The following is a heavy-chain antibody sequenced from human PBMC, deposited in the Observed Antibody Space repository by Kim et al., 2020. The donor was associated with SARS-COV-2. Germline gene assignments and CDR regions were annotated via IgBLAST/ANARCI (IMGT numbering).Heavy chain of an antibody. CDR1: GFTFSSYA. D-gene: IGHD3-22*01. CDR2: IYSGGSST. CDR3: AKDRYYYDSSGYWDAFDI. Sequence: GGSLRLSCAASGFTFSSYAMSWVRQAPGKGLEWVSVIYSGGSSTYYADSVKGRFTISRDNSKNTLYLQMNSLRAEDTAVYYCAKDRYYYDSSGYWDAFDIWGQGTMVTVSS. V-gene: IGHV3-23*03. J-gene: IGHJ3*02.